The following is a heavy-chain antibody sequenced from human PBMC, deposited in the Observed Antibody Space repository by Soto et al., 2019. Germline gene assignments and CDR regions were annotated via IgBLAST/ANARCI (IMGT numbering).Heavy chain of an antibody. CDR2: IYPGDSDT. Sequence: LKISCKGSGYSFTSYWIGWVRQMPGKGLEWMGIIYPGDSDTRYSPSFQGQVTISADKSISTAYLQWSSLKASDTAMYYCARLGYYDFWSGEIYYYYGMDVWGQGTTVTVSS. J-gene: IGHJ6*02. CDR1: GYSFTSYW. CDR3: ARLGYYDFWSGEIYYYYGMDV. V-gene: IGHV5-51*01. D-gene: IGHD3-3*01.